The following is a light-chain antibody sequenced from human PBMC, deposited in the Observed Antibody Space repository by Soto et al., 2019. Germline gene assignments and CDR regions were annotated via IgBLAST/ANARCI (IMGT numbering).Light chain of an antibody. CDR2: LNSDGSH. CDR1: SGHSSYA. J-gene: IGLJ2*01. Sequence: QSVLTQSPSASASLGASVKLTCTLSSGHSSYAIAWHQQQPEKGPRHLMKLNSDGSHSKGDGIPDRFSGSSSGAERYLTISSLQSEDEADYYCQTWVTGIQVFGGGTKLTVL. V-gene: IGLV4-69*01. CDR3: QTWVTGIQV.